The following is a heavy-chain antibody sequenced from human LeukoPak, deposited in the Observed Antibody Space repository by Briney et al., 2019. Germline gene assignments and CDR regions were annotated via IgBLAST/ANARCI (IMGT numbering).Heavy chain of an antibody. J-gene: IGHJ4*02. V-gene: IGHV3-30*18. CDR2: ISYDGSNK. Sequence: PGGSLRLSCAASGFTFSSYGMHWVRQAPGKGLEWVAVISYDGSNKYYADSVKGRFTISRDNSKNTLYLQMNSLRAEDTAVYYCAKDQSFGGKYYDILTGYYSYYFDYWGQGTLVTVSS. CDR1: GFTFSSYG. D-gene: IGHD3-9*01. CDR3: AKDQSFGGKYYDILTGYYSYYFDY.